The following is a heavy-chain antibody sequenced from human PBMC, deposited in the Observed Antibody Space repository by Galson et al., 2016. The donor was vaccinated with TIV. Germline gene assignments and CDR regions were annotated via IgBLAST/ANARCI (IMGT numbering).Heavy chain of an antibody. Sequence: ETLSLTCTVSGDSITSSYWSWIRQFPGKGLEWIGYVYDSGNTNYNPSLKSRVTISVDTSNNRFSLKLSSVTAADTAVYYCAKTFSNGYYPDWGQGTLVTVSS. CDR1: GDSITSSY. J-gene: IGHJ1*01. CDR3: AKTFSNGYYPD. CDR2: VYDSGNT. D-gene: IGHD1-26*01. V-gene: IGHV4-59*01.